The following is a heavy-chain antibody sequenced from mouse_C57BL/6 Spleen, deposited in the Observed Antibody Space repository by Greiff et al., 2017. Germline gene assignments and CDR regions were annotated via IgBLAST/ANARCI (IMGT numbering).Heavy chain of an antibody. Sequence: EVKVVESGAELVKPGASVKLSCTASGFNIKDYYMHWVKQRTEQGLEWIGRIDPEDGETKYAPKFQGKATITADTSSNTAYLQLSSLTSEDTAVYYCASLGRHRYFDVWGTGTTVTVSS. D-gene: IGHD4-1*01. CDR1: GFNIKDYY. CDR2: IDPEDGET. J-gene: IGHJ1*03. V-gene: IGHV14-2*01. CDR3: ASLGRHRYFDV.